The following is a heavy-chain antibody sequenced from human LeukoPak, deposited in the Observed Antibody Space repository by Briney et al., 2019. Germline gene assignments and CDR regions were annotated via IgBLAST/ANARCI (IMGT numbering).Heavy chain of an antibody. V-gene: IGHV3-11*06. D-gene: IGHD3-9*01. CDR1: GFTFSDYY. CDR3: ARDHRLRYFDWSDFDY. J-gene: IGHJ4*02. CDR2: ISSSSFYT. Sequence: GGSLRLSCAASGFTFSDYYMSWIRQAPGKGLEWISYISSSSFYTSYADSVKGRFTISRDNAKDSLYLQMNSLRAEDTAVYYCARDHRLRYFDWSDFDYWGQGTLVTVSS.